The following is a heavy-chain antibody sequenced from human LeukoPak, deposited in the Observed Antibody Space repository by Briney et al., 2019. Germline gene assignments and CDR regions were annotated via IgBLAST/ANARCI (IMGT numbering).Heavy chain of an antibody. Sequence: SETLSLTCAVYGGSFSGYYWSWIRQPPGKGLEWIGEINHSGNTNYNPSLKSRVTISVDTSKNQFSLKLSSVTAADTAVYYCASHRILKNIVVVPAADFDYWGQGTLVTVSS. V-gene: IGHV4-34*01. CDR2: INHSGNT. J-gene: IGHJ4*02. D-gene: IGHD2-2*01. CDR1: GGSFSGYY. CDR3: ASHRILKNIVVVPAADFDY.